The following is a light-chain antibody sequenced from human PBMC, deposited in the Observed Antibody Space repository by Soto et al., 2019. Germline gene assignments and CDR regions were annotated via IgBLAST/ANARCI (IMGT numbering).Light chain of an antibody. CDR2: GAS. CDR1: QSVSSSY. V-gene: IGKV3-20*01. Sequence: EIVLTQSPGTLSLSPGERATLSCRASQSVSSSYLALYQQKPGQTPRLLIYGASNRATGIPDRFSGSGSGTDFTLTISRLEPEDFAVYYCLQYGTSPFTFGPGTKVDVK. CDR3: LQYGTSPFT. J-gene: IGKJ3*01.